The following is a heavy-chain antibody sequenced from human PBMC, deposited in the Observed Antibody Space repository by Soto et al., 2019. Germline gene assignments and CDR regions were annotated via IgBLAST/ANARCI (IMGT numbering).Heavy chain of an antibody. Sequence: QVQLAQSGAEVKKPGSSVKVSCKASGGTFSSYAISWVRQAPGQGLEWMGGIIPIFGTANYAQKFQGRVTITADESTSTAYMELSSLRSEDTAVYYWAREGDTTNGGDYYGMDVWGQGTTVTVSS. CDR3: AREGDTTNGGDYYGMDV. CDR1: GGTFSSYA. CDR2: IIPIFGTA. J-gene: IGHJ6*02. D-gene: IGHD3-16*01. V-gene: IGHV1-69*12.